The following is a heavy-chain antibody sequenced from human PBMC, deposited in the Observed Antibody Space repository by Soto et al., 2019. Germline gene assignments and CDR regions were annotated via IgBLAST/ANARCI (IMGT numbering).Heavy chain of an antibody. Sequence: SETLSLTCTVSGGSISSSSYYWGWIRQPPGKGLEWIGSIYYSGSTYYNPSLKSRVTISVDTSKNQFSLKLSSVTAADTAVYYCARSSMVRGVRYYGMDVWGQGTTVTVSS. J-gene: IGHJ6*02. CDR2: IYYSGST. CDR1: GGSISSSSYY. V-gene: IGHV4-39*01. D-gene: IGHD3-10*01. CDR3: ARSSMVRGVRYYGMDV.